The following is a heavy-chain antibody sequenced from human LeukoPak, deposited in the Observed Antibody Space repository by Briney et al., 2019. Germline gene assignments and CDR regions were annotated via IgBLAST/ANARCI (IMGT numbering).Heavy chain of an antibody. D-gene: IGHD3-22*01. CDR3: AKASYDSSGYYSFDY. V-gene: IGHV3-30*18. J-gene: IGHJ4*02. CDR2: ISYGGSNK. Sequence: SGGSLRLSCAASGFTFSSYGMHWVRQAPGKGLEWVAVISYGGSNKYYAGSVKGRFTISRDNSKNTLYLQMNSLRAEDTAVYYCAKASYDSSGYYSFDYWGQGTLVTVSS. CDR1: GFTFSSYG.